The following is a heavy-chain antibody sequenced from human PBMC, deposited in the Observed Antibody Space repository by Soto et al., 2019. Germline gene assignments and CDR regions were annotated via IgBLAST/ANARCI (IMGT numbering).Heavy chain of an antibody. CDR1: GFPFLQFY. J-gene: IGHJ6*02. CDR3: ALGYYASVRLITYFGLDV. Sequence: ASVKVSCKASGFPFLQFYIHWVRQAPGQGPQWMGVINPDGGTTTYAQTFKGRVSMTRDKSTSTVHMQLSSLGSEDTALYYCALGYYASVRLITYFGLDVWGQGTTVTVSS. D-gene: IGHD3-10*01. V-gene: IGHV1-46*01. CDR2: INPDGGTT.